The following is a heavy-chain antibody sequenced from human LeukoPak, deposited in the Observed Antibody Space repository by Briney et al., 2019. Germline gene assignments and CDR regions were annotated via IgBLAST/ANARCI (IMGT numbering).Heavy chain of an antibody. CDR2: ISAYNGNT. CDR3: AVSLLGYCSGGSCYPSPDY. D-gene: IGHD2-15*01. CDR1: GYTFTSYG. Sequence: ASVKVSCKAPGYTFTSYGISWVRQAPGQGLEWMGWISAYNGNTNYAQKLQGRVTMTTDTSTSTAYMELRSLRSDDTAVYCCAVSLLGYCSGGSCYPSPDYWGQGTLVTVSS. V-gene: IGHV1-18*01. J-gene: IGHJ4*02.